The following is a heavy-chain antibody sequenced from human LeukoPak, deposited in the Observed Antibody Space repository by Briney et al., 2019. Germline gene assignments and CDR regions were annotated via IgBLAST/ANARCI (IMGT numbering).Heavy chain of an antibody. CDR2: ISGSGGST. J-gene: IGHJ4*02. D-gene: IGHD3-10*01. V-gene: IGHV3-23*01. CDR1: GFTFSSYA. CDR3: AKGVQWLNTMVRGVITGLDY. Sequence: PGGSLRLSCAASGFTFSSYAMSWVRQAPGKGLEWVSAISGSGGSTYYADSVKGRFTISRDNSKNTLYLQMNSLRAEDTAVYYCAKGVQWLNTMVRGVITGLDYWGQGTLVTVSS.